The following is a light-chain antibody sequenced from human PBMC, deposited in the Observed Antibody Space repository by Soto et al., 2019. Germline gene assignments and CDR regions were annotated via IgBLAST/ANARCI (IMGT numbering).Light chain of an antibody. V-gene: IGLV1-44*01. Sequence: QSVLTQPPSASGTPGQRVTISCSGSSSNIGSNTVNWLQQLPGTAPRLLIFIDDRRPSGVPDRFSGSKSGTSASLTVSGLQAEDEADYYCGSYAGGNTFVFGTGTKLTVL. CDR1: SSNIGSNT. CDR2: IDD. J-gene: IGLJ1*01. CDR3: GSYAGGNTFV.